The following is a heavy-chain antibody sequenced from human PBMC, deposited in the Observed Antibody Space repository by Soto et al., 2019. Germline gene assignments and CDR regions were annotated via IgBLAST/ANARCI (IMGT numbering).Heavy chain of an antibody. V-gene: IGHV3-23*01. J-gene: IGHJ4*02. CDR2: ISGSGGTT. CDR1: GFTFSSHA. CDR3: AKGPLYGDYVSG. D-gene: IGHD4-17*01. Sequence: EVQLLESGGGLVQPGGSLRLSCAASGFTFSSHAMSWVRQAPGKGLEWVSTISGSGGTTYYADSVKGRFTISRDNSKNTLYLQMNSLRAEDTAVYYCAKGPLYGDYVSGWGQGTLVTVSS.